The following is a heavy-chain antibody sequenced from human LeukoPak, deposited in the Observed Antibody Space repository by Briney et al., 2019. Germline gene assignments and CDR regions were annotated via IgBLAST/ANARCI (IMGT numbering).Heavy chain of an antibody. Sequence: PGGSLRLSCAASGFTFSDYYLSWIRQAPGEGLEWVSFISSSGSTIDHADSVKGRFTISRDNAKNSLYLQMNSLRAEDTAVYYCAREGAYCTSARCSALDAFDIWGQGTMVTVSS. CDR3: AREGAYCTSARCSALDAFDI. D-gene: IGHD2-2*01. V-gene: IGHV3-11*04. CDR2: ISSSGSTI. J-gene: IGHJ3*02. CDR1: GFTFSDYY.